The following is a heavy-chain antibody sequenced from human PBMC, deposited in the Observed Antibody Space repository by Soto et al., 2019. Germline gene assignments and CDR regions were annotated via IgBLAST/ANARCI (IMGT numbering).Heavy chain of an antibody. D-gene: IGHD3-10*01. Sequence: QVQLQQWGAGLLKPSETLSLTCAVYGGSFSGYYWSWIRQPPGKGLEWIGEINHSGSTNYNPSLKSRVTISVDTSKNQFSLKLSSVTAADTAVYYCARPTPRDGMDVWGQGTTVTVSS. CDR3: ARPTPRDGMDV. V-gene: IGHV4-34*01. CDR1: GGSFSGYY. CDR2: INHSGST. J-gene: IGHJ6*02.